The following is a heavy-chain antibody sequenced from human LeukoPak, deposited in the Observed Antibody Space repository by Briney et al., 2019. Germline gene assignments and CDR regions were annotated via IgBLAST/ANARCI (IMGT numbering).Heavy chain of an antibody. D-gene: IGHD2-15*01. V-gene: IGHV3-74*01. CDR3: ATAGGDGSRMGFDP. CDR1: GFTFSRYW. Sequence: GGSLRLSCADSGFTFSRYWRHWIRQTPGKGLVWVSCISADGSVTRYADSVKGRFTISRQNTKSTLYLQMHSLRAEDTAVYYCATAGGDGSRMGFDPWGQGTLVTVSS. J-gene: IGHJ5*02. CDR2: ISADGSVT.